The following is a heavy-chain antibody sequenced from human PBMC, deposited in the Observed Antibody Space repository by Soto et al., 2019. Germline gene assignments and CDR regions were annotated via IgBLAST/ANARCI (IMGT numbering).Heavy chain of an antibody. J-gene: IGHJ4*02. V-gene: IGHV3-11*01. CDR3: ARLGLFDY. CDR2: ISGSGSTM. CDR1: GFTFSDYY. Sequence: GSLRLSCAASGFTFSDYYISWIRQAPGQGLEWISYISGSGSTMYYADSVKGRFTISRDNAKGSVYLQMSGLRAEDTAVYYCARLGLFDYWGRGILVTVSS. D-gene: IGHD2-21*02.